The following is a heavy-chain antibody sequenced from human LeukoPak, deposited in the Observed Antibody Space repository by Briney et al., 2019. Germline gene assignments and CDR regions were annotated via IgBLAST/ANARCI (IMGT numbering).Heavy chain of an antibody. J-gene: IGHJ6*03. D-gene: IGHD3-3*01. CDR2: INHSGST. V-gene: IGHV4-34*01. Sequence: KPSETLSLTCAVYGGSFSGYYWSWIRQPPGKGLEWIGEINHSGSTNYNPSLKSRVTISVDTSKNQFSLKLSSVTAADTAVYYCARGARTYYDFWSGYSRVDYYYYMDVWGKGTTVTVSS. CDR3: ARGARTYYDFWSGYSRVDYYYYMDV. CDR1: GGSFSGYY.